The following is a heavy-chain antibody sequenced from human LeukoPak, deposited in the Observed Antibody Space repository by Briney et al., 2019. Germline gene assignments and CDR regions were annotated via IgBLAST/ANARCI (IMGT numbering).Heavy chain of an antibody. J-gene: IGHJ4*02. CDR1: GFTFSSYD. V-gene: IGHV3-13*04. CDR2: IGTAGDT. CDR3: ARGARRDGYNAALDY. D-gene: IGHD5-24*01. Sequence: GGSLRLSCAASGFTFSSYDMHWVRHATGKGLEWVSAIGTAGDTYYPGSVKGRFTISRENAKNSLYLQMNSLRAGDTAVYYCARGARRDGYNAALDYWGQGTLVTVSS.